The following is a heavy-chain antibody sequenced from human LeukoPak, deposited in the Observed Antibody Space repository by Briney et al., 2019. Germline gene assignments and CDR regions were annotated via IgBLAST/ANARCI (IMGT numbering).Heavy chain of an antibody. CDR1: GFTFSSYA. CDR3: AREIVGLRFGESPTDGMDV. D-gene: IGHD3-10*01. J-gene: IGHJ6*02. CDR2: ISYDGSNK. V-gene: IGHV3-30-3*01. Sequence: GRSLRLSCAASGFTFSSYAMHWVRQAPGKGLEWVAVISYDGSNKYYADSVKGRFTISRDNSKNTLYLQMNSLRAEDTAVYYCAREIVGLRFGESPTDGMDVWGQGTTVTVSS.